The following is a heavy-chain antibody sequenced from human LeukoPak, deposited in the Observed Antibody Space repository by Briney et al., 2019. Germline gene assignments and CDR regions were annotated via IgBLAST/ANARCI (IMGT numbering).Heavy chain of an antibody. Sequence: PSETLSLTCTVSGGSISSYYWSWIRQPPGKGLEWIGYIYYSGNSNYNPSLRSRVTISVDTSRNQFSLKLSSVTAADTAVYFCARDLGYCSTTSCYNWFAPWGQGTLVTVSS. J-gene: IGHJ5*02. CDR1: GGSISSYY. CDR3: ARDLGYCSTTSCYNWFAP. D-gene: IGHD2-2*01. CDR2: IYYSGNS. V-gene: IGHV4-59*01.